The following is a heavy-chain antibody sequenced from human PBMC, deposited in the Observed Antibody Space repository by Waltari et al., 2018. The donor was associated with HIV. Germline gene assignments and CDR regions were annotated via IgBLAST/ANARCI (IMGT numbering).Heavy chain of an antibody. D-gene: IGHD3-10*01. CDR1: GFSVSSYW. J-gene: IGHJ4*01. Sequence: EVQLVQSGGGLIKRGGSLRLSGASSGFSVSSYWMHWVRQTPGKGLVWVSRINIDGTRIGSAESVRGRVTLSKDSAKNALSLQVNSLTEGDTAVYYCSRDTFGEYDYWAHGTLVTVSS. V-gene: IGHV3-74*01. CDR3: SRDTFGEYDY. CDR2: INIDGTRI.